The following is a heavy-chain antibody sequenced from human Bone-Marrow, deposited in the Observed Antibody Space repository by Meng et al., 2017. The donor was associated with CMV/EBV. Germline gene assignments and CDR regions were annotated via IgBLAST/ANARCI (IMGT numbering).Heavy chain of an antibody. J-gene: IGHJ6*02. Sequence: ASVKVSCKASGGTFSSYAISWVRQAPGQGLEWMGWMNPNSGNTGYAQKFQGRVTITRNTSISTAYMELSSLRSEDTAVYYCARAGYGMDVWGQGTTVTVSS. V-gene: IGHV1-8*03. CDR1: GGTFSSYA. CDR3: ARAGYGMDV. CDR2: MNPNSGNT.